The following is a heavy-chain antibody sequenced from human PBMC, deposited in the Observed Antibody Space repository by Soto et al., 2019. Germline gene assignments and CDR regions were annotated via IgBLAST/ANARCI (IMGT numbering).Heavy chain of an antibody. CDR2: ISYDGSNK. D-gene: IGHD2-2*01. CDR1: GFTFSSYA. J-gene: IGHJ3*02. Sequence: GGSLRLSCAASGFTFSSYAMHWVRQAPGKGLEWVAVISYDGSNKYYADSVKGRFTISRDNSKNTLYLQMNSLRAEDTAVYYCARAFAYCAVGSTSCYDIPPPEFGAFDIWGQGTMVTVSS. V-gene: IGHV3-30-3*01. CDR3: ARAFAYCAVGSTSCYDIPPPEFGAFDI.